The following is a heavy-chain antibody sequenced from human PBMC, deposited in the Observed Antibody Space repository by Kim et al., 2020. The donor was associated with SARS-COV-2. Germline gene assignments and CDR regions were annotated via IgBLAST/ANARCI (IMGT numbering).Heavy chain of an antibody. J-gene: IGHJ3*02. V-gene: IGHV3-9*01. Sequence: KGRFTLSRDNAKNSLYLQMTSLGAEDTALYYCAKDMTGDIPWALNAFDIWGQGTMVTVSS. CDR3: AKDMTGDIPWALNAFDI. D-gene: IGHD3-16*01.